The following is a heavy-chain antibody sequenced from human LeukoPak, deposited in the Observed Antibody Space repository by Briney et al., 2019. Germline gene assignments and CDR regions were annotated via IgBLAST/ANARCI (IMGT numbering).Heavy chain of an antibody. CDR2: ISTYNGNT. CDR1: GYTFTRYG. J-gene: IGHJ4*02. Sequence: ASVKVSCKASGYTFTRYGISWVRQAPGQGLEWMGWISTYNGNTNYAQKPQSRVTMTTDTSTSTAYMELRSLRSDDTSVYYCARVDEDGFDYWGQGTLVTVSS. CDR3: ARVDEDGFDY. V-gene: IGHV1-18*01.